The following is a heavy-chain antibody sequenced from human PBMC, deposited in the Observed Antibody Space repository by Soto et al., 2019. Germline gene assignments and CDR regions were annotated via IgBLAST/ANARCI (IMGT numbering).Heavy chain of an antibody. CDR2: TYYRSKWYY. CDR1: GDSVTGNTAG. CDR3: ASGMLVRGAYYVDV. V-gene: IGHV6-1*01. Sequence: PSPTLSLTCVISGDSVTGNTAGWNWIRQSPSRGLEWLGRTYYRSKWYYDYAGSVKGRMTINPDTSRNQFSLQLNSVSPEDTAVYYCASGMLVRGAYYVDVWGPGTTVTVSS. D-gene: IGHD3-10*01. J-gene: IGHJ6*02.